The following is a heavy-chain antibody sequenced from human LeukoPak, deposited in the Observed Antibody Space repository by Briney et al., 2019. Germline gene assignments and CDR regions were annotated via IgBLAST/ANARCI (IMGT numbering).Heavy chain of an antibody. CDR1: GFTFSSYA. Sequence: GGSLRLSCAASGFTFSSYAMHWVRQAPGKGLEWVAVISYDGSNKYYADSVKGRFTISRDNSKNTLYLQMNSLRAEDTAVYYCARESITAYGSGIILGDYWGQGTLVTVS. J-gene: IGHJ4*02. V-gene: IGHV3-30*04. D-gene: IGHD3-10*01. CDR3: ARESITAYGSGIILGDY. CDR2: ISYDGSNK.